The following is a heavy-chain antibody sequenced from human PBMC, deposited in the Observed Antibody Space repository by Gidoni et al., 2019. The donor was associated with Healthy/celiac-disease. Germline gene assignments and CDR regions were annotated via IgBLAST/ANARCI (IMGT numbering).Heavy chain of an antibody. J-gene: IGHJ2*01. CDR3: AKDSSSSYWYFDL. CDR2: ISGSGGST. CDR1: GFTFSRYA. Sequence: EVQLLESGGGLVQPGGSMRLSCAASGFTFSRYAMRWVRQAPGKGLGWVSAISGSGGSTYYADSVKGRFTISRDNSKNTLYLQMNSLRAEDTAVYYCAKDSSSSYWYFDLWGRGTLVTVSS. D-gene: IGHD6-6*01. V-gene: IGHV3-23*01.